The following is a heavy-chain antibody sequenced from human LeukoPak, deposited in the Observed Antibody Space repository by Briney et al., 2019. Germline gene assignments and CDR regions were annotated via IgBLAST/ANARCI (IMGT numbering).Heavy chain of an antibody. CDR2: VYYSGST. Sequence: PSETLSLTCTISGGSISSYYWSWVRQRPGKGLEWVGYVYYSGSTHYNPSLKSRVTISVDTSKNQFSLKLSSVTAADTAVYYCARGYDGSGYYFFDYWGQGTLVTVSS. D-gene: IGHD3-22*01. CDR1: GGSISSYY. J-gene: IGHJ4*02. CDR3: ARGYDGSGYYFFDY. V-gene: IGHV4-59*01.